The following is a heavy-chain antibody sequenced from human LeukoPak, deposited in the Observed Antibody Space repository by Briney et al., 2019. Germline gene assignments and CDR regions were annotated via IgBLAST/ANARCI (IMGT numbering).Heavy chain of an antibody. D-gene: IGHD3-3*01. CDR1: GYTFTGYY. J-gene: IGHJ3*02. Sequence: ASVKVSCKASGYTFTGYYMHWVRQAPGQGLKWMGWINPNSGGTNYAQKFQGRVTMTRDTSISTAYMELSRLRSDDTAVYYCARVHYDFWSGGIAFDIWGQGTMVTVSS. V-gene: IGHV1-2*02. CDR3: ARVHYDFWSGGIAFDI. CDR2: INPNSGGT.